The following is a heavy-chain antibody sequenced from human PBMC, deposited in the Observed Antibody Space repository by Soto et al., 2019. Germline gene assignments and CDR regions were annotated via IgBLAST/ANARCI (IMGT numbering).Heavy chain of an antibody. CDR1: GGTFSSYT. Sequence: SVKVSCKASGGTFSSYTISWVRQAPGQGLEWMGRIIPILGIANYAQKFQGRVTITADKSTSTAYMELSSLRSEDTAVYYCARGYSSGWYRRPSDYFDYWGQGTLVTVSS. V-gene: IGHV1-69*02. CDR3: ARGYSSGWYRRPSDYFDY. J-gene: IGHJ4*02. CDR2: IIPILGIA. D-gene: IGHD6-19*01.